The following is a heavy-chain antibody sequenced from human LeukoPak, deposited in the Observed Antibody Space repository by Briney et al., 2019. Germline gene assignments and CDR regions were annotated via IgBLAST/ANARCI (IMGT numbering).Heavy chain of an antibody. J-gene: IGHJ4*02. D-gene: IGHD3-3*01. V-gene: IGHV1-2*02. CDR1: GYTFTGYY. Sequence: ASVKVSCKASGYTFTGYYMHWVRQAPGQGLGWMGWINPNSGGTNYAQKFQGRVTMTRDTSISTAYMELSRLRSDDTAVYYCARVARFLEWLPSFDYWGQGTLVTVSS. CDR2: INPNSGGT. CDR3: ARVARFLEWLPSFDY.